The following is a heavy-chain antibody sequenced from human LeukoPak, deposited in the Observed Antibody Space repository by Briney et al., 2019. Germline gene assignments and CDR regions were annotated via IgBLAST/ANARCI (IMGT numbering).Heavy chain of an antibody. Sequence: GGSLGLSCAVSGFNFSSYWMHWVRQAPGKGLVWVSLINTDGSATTYGDSAKGRFTVSRDNDKNTLFLEMNSLRVEDTAVYYCARGTAVTAGIDYWGQGNLVTVSS. J-gene: IGHJ4*02. CDR1: GFNFSSYW. CDR3: ARGTAVTAGIDY. V-gene: IGHV3-74*01. CDR2: INTDGSAT. D-gene: IGHD6-13*01.